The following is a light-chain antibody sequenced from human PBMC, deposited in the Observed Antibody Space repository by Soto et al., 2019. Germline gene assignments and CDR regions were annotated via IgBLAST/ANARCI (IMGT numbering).Light chain of an antibody. CDR1: QSVSSNY. J-gene: IGKJ3*01. CDR3: QQYGTSLFT. CDR2: GAS. V-gene: IGKV3-20*01. Sequence: EIVLTQSPGTLSLSPGERATLSCRASQSVSSNYLAWYQQKPGQAPRLLIYGASSRATGIPDRFSGSGSGTDFTLTISRLEPEDFAVYYCQQYGTSLFTFGPGTIVDIK.